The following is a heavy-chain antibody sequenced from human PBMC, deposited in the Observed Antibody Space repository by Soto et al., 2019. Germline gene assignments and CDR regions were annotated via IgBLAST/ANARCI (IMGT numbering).Heavy chain of an antibody. D-gene: IGHD1-26*01. CDR1: GFTFSSYG. V-gene: IGHV3-30*03. CDR3: GAGQYFSDY. CDR2: ISYDGSDK. Sequence: ESGGGVVQPGRSLRLSCAASGFTFSSYGMHWVRQAPGKGLEWVALISYDGSDKYYADSVKGRFTISRDNSKNTLYLQMNRLRGEDTAVDYWGAGQYFSDYWGQGTLVTVSS. J-gene: IGHJ4*02.